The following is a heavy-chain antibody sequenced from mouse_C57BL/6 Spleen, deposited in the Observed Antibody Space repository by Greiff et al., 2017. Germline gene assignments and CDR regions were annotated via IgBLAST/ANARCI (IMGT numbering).Heavy chain of an antibody. Sequence: VQGVESGAELVRPGTSVKVSCKASGYAFTNYLIEWVKQRPGQGLEWIGVINPGSGGTNYNEKFKGKATLTADKSSSTAYMQLSSLTSEDSAVYFCARELLRPWFAYWGQGTLVTVSA. D-gene: IGHD1-1*01. CDR2: INPGSGGT. CDR1: GYAFTNYL. V-gene: IGHV1-54*01. J-gene: IGHJ3*01. CDR3: ARELLRPWFAY.